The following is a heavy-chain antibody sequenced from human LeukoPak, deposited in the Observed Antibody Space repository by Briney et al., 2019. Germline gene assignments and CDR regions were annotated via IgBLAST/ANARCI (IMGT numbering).Heavy chain of an antibody. D-gene: IGHD5-12*01. CDR1: GFTFSSYG. V-gene: IGHV3-30*02. Sequence: PGGSLRLSCAASGFTFSSYGMHWVRQAPGKGLEWVAFIRYDGSNKYYADSVKGRFTISRDNSKNTLYLQMNSLRAEDTAVYYCASQYSGYDRQETDYWGQGTLVTVSS. CDR3: ASQYSGYDRQETDY. J-gene: IGHJ4*02. CDR2: IRYDGSNK.